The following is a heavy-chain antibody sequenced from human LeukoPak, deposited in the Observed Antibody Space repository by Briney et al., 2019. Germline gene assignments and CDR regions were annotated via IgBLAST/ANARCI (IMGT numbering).Heavy chain of an antibody. V-gene: IGHV4-34*01. Sequence: SETLSLTCAVYGGSFSGYYWSWIRQPPGKGLEWIGEINHSGSTNFNPSSKSRVTISLDTSENQFSLKLSSVTAADTAVYYCARRWPYCSGGSCYWYFDLWGRGTLVTVSS. J-gene: IGHJ2*01. CDR1: GGSFSGYY. D-gene: IGHD2-15*01. CDR2: INHSGST. CDR3: ARRWPYCSGGSCYWYFDL.